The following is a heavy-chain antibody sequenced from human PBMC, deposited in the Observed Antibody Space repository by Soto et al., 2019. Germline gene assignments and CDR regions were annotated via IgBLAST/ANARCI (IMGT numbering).Heavy chain of an antibody. Sequence: QVQLQQSGPGLVKPSQTLSLTCAISGDSVSSNSAAWNWIRQSPSRGLEWLGRTYYRSKWYNDXAVPEXSRITINPDTXXNXFSXQLNSVTPEDTAVYYCARDRALSGSYSNYYYGMDVWGQGTTVTVSS. V-gene: IGHV6-1*01. CDR2: TYYRSKWYN. CDR3: ARDRALSGSYSNYYYGMDV. CDR1: GDSVSSNSAA. J-gene: IGHJ6*02. D-gene: IGHD1-26*01.